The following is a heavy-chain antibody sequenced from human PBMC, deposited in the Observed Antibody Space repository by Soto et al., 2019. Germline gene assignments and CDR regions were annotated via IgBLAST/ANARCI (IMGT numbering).Heavy chain of an antibody. V-gene: IGHV4-39*01. CDR3: ATLWGQD. D-gene: IGHD3-10*01. CDR1: GGSISSSSYY. J-gene: IGHJ4*02. CDR2: IYYSGST. Sequence: QLQLQEAGPGLVKPSETLSLTCTVSGGSISSSSYYWGWIRQPPGKGLEWIGRIYYSGSTYYIPSLKSRVTISVDPSKNQFSLKLSSVTAADTAVYYCATLWGQDWGQGTLVTVSS.